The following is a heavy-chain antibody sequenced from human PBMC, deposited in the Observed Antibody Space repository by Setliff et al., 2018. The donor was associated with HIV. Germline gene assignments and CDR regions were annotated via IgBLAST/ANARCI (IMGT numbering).Heavy chain of an antibody. CDR1: GFTFSSYA. CDR3: AKGRGQWLFFDAFDI. J-gene: IGHJ3*02. D-gene: IGHD6-19*01. CDR2: ISGSGGST. Sequence: GESLKISCAASGFTFSSYAMSWVRQAPGKGLEWVSAISGSGGSTYYADSVKGRFTIPRDNSKNTLYLQMNSLRAEDTAVYYCAKGRGQWLFFDAFDIWGQGTMVTVSS. V-gene: IGHV3-23*01.